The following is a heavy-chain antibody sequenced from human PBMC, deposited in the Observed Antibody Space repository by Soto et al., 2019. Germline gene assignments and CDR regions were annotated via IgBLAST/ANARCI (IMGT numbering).Heavy chain of an antibody. D-gene: IGHD2-8*01. CDR2: FDPEDGET. CDR1: GYTLTELS. V-gene: IGHV1-24*01. J-gene: IGHJ6*04. Sequence: ASVKVSCKVSGYTLTELSMHWVRQAPGKGLEWMGGFDPEDGETIYAQKFQGRVTMTEDTSTDTAYMELSSLRSEDTAVYYCATTPRYCTNGVCSPRYYYSMDVWGKGTTVTVSS. CDR3: ATTPRYCTNGVCSPRYYYSMDV.